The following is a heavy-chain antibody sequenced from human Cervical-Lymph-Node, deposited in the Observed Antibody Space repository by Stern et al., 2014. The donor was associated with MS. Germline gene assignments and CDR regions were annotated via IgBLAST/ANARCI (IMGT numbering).Heavy chain of an antibody. J-gene: IGHJ4*02. D-gene: IGHD6-13*01. CDR1: GYRFSNYW. Sequence: DQLVESGGGSVQPGGSLRLSCAASGYRFSNYWMHWVRQVPGKGLIWVSRIDTDGTVTSYADSVKGRFTISRDNAKNMLYLQMNSLRAEDTGLYYCTRDIAGAAGYWGQGALVTVSS. V-gene: IGHV3-74*01. CDR3: TRDIAGAAGY. CDR2: IDTDGTVT.